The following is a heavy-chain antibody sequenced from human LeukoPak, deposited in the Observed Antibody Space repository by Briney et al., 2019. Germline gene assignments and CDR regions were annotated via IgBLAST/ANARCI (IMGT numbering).Heavy chain of an antibody. CDR2: ISSSSSYI. Sequence: GGSLRLSCAASGFTLSSYSMNWVRQAPGKGLEWVSSISSSSSYIYYADSVKGRFTISRDNAKNSLYLQMNSLRAEDTAVYYCARGGYSSSRRFDYWGQGTLVTVSS. CDR3: ARGGYSSSRRFDY. J-gene: IGHJ4*02. D-gene: IGHD6-13*01. V-gene: IGHV3-21*01. CDR1: GFTLSSYS.